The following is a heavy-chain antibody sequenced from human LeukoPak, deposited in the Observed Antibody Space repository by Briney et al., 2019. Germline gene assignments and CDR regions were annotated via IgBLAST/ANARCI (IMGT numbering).Heavy chain of an antibody. J-gene: IGHJ4*02. V-gene: IGHV4-59*08. CDR2: IYYSGST. Sequence: PSETLSLTCTVSGGSISSYYWSWIRQPPGKGLEWIGYIYYSGSTNYNPSLKRRVTISVDTSKNQFSLKLSSVTAADTAVYYCARGSGYSYWFYDYWGQGTLVTVSS. CDR3: ARGSGYSYWFYDY. D-gene: IGHD5-18*01. CDR1: GGSISSYY.